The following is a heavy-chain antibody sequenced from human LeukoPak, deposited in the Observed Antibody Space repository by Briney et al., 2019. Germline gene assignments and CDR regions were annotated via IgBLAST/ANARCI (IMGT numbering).Heavy chain of an antibody. Sequence: GGSLRLSCAASGFTFSSYAITWVRQAPGKGLEWVSYISSSSSTIYYADSVKGRFTISRDNAKNSLYLQMNSLRAEDTAAYYCARGSTYYDSSGQVPFDYWGQGTLVTVSS. V-gene: IGHV3-48*01. CDR3: ARGSTYYDSSGQVPFDY. D-gene: IGHD3-22*01. J-gene: IGHJ4*02. CDR1: GFTFSSYA. CDR2: ISSSSSTI.